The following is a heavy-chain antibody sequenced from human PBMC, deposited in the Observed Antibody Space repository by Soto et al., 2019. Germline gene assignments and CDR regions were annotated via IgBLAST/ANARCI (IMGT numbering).Heavy chain of an antibody. CDR3: AREAADFDY. D-gene: IGHD6-13*01. V-gene: IGHV3-30-3*01. CDR1: GFTFSSYA. CDR2: ISHDGSNK. Sequence: QVQLVESGGGVVQPGRSLRLSCAASGFTFSSYAMHWVRQAPGKGLEWVAVISHDGSNKYYADSVKGRFTISRDNSKNTLYLQMNSLRAEDTAVYYCAREAADFDYWGQGTLVTVSS. J-gene: IGHJ4*02.